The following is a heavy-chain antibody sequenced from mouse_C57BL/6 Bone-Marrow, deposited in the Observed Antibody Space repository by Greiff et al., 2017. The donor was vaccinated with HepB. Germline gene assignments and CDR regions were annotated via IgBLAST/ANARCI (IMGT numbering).Heavy chain of an antibody. Sequence: DVKLQESGPGLVKPSQSLSLTCSVTGYSITSGYYWNWIRQFPGNKLEWMGYISYDGSNNYNPSLKNRISITRDTSKNQFFLKLNSVTTEDTATYYCASTTVVPWYFDVWGTGTTVTVSS. CDR3: ASTTVVPWYFDV. D-gene: IGHD1-1*01. CDR1: GYSITSGYY. CDR2: ISYDGSN. J-gene: IGHJ1*03. V-gene: IGHV3-6*01.